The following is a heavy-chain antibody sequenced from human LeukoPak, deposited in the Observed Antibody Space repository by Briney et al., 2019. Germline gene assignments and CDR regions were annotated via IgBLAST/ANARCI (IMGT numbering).Heavy chain of an antibody. CDR3: ASGRYDSSGYYTSYYYYGMDV. V-gene: IGHV4-4*07. CDR2: IYTSGST. Sequence: PSETLSLTCTVSGGSISSYYWSWIRQPAGKGLEWIGRIYTSGSTNYNPSLKSRVTMSVDTSKNQFSLKLSSVTAADTAVYYCASGRYDSSGYYTSYYYYGMDVWGQGTTVTVSS. J-gene: IGHJ6*02. CDR1: GGSISSYY. D-gene: IGHD3-22*01.